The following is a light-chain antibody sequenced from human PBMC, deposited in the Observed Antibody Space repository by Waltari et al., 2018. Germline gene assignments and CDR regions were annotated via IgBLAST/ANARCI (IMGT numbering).Light chain of an antibody. V-gene: IGKV1-5*03. J-gene: IGKJ2*01. CDR3: QQYNESPYT. CDR1: QSISTW. CDR2: KAY. Sequence: DIQMTQSPSTLSTSVGDRVTITCRASQSISTWLAWYQQIPGEAPKLLIYKAYSLESGVPSRFSGSGSGTEFTLTINSLRPDDFATYYCQQYNESPYTFGKGTKLEFK.